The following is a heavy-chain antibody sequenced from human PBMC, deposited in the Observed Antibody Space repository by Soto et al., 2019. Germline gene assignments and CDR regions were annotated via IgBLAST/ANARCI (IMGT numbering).Heavy chain of an antibody. Sequence: GWLRLAGSASGFTFSSYAMHWVRQAPGKGLEWVAVISYDGSNKYYADSVKGRFTISRDNSKNTLYLQMNSLRAEDTAVYYCERDSNIVLMVYAFDYWGQGTLVTVYS. CDR2: ISYDGSNK. D-gene: IGHD2-8*01. J-gene: IGHJ4*02. CDR3: ERDSNIVLMVYAFDY. V-gene: IGHV3-30-3*01. CDR1: GFTFSSYA.